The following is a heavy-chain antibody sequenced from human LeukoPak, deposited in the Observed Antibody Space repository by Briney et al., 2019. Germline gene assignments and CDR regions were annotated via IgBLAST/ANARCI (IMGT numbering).Heavy chain of an antibody. Sequence: SVKVSYKTSGGTFSAFAISWVRQAPGQGLEWMGRIIPYVGTPKYAQKLEGRVTITADKSTSTSYMELSSLTSDDTAVYYCAKGGHYDVDALDVWGQGTTVTVSS. CDR3: AKGGHYDVDALDV. CDR1: GGTFSAFA. V-gene: IGHV1-69*04. D-gene: IGHD3-22*01. J-gene: IGHJ6*02. CDR2: IIPYVGTP.